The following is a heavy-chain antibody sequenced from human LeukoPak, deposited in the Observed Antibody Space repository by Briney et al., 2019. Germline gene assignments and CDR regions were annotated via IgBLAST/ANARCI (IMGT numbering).Heavy chain of an antibody. V-gene: IGHV1-2*02. CDR3: ARYGQNWYFAL. CDR2: IKPNSGGT. Sequence: GASVNVSCKASGYTFTEYYMHWVRQAPGQGLEWIGWIKPNSGGTKYEQKFQGRVSMTRGTAISTAYLELSRLRYDETAVYYCARYGQNWYFALWGRGTLVTVSS. J-gene: IGHJ2*01. CDR1: GYTFTEYY. D-gene: IGHD4-17*01.